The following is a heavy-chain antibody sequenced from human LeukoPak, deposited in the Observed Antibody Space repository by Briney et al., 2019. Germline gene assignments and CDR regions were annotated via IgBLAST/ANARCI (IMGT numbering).Heavy chain of an antibody. CDR1: GFTFSSHG. CDR2: SSSIGGRT. Sequence: GGSLRLSCAASGFTFSSHGMNWVRQAPGKGLEWVSGSSSIGGRTYYADSVKGRFTVTRDNSRDTLHLQMNSLRAEDTAVYYCARGYYYDSSGYSYFDYWGQGTLVTVSS. J-gene: IGHJ4*02. CDR3: ARGYYYDSSGYSYFDY. V-gene: IGHV3-23*01. D-gene: IGHD3-22*01.